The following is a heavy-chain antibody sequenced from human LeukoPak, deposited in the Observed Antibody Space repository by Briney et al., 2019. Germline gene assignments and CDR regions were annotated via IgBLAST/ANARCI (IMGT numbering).Heavy chain of an antibody. CDR1: GFTFSSYG. CDR2: IRYDGSNK. J-gene: IGHJ6*03. V-gene: IGHV3-30*02. Sequence: PGGSLRLSCAASGFTFSSYGMHWVRQAPGKGLEWVAFIRYDGSNKYYADSVKGRFTISRDNSKNTLYLQMNSLRAEDTAVYYCAKDTTADYYMDVWGKGTTVTVSS. D-gene: IGHD1-26*01. CDR3: AKDTTADYYMDV.